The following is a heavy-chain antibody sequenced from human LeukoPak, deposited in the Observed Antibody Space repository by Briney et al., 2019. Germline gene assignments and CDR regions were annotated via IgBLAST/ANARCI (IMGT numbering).Heavy chain of an antibody. D-gene: IGHD1-1*01. Sequence: GGSLRLSCAASGFTFSSYWMSWVRQAPGKGLEWVANIKQDESEKYYVDSLKGRFTISRDNAKNSLYLQMNSLRAEDMAVYYCARDKIEGPTKLDYWGQGILVTVSS. J-gene: IGHJ4*02. V-gene: IGHV3-7*01. CDR1: GFTFSSYW. CDR2: IKQDESEK. CDR3: ARDKIEGPTKLDY.